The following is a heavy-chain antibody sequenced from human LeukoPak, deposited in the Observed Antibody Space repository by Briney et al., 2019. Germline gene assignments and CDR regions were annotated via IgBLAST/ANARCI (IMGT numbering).Heavy chain of an antibody. D-gene: IGHD1-1*01. CDR1: GFIFSDYG. J-gene: IGHJ4*02. CDR2: TRLDGSIK. Sequence: GSLRLSCAVSGFIFSDYGFHWVRQAPGKGLEWVAVTRLDGSIKQYADSVKGRFTISRDDSKSTLYLQMNSLKSEDTAVYYCARWGGTRQYYFDYWGRGTLVTVSS. CDR3: ARWGGTRQYYFDY. V-gene: IGHV3-33*01.